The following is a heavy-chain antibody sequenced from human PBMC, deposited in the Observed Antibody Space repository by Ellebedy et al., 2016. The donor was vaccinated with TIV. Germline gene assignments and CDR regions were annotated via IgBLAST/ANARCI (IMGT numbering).Heavy chain of an antibody. CDR3: AKDGPLASEYLKDEFFDS. J-gene: IGHJ5*01. V-gene: IGHV3-30*18. CDR2: ISYGGSSE. D-gene: IGHD1-1*01. Sequence: GGSLRLSXAASGLTFTTYGVHWVRQAPGKGPEWVATISYGGSSEYYADSVRGRFSISRDNSKNTVSLQMNSLRTEDTAIYYCAKDGPLASEYLKDEFFDSWGPGTLVTVSS. CDR1: GLTFTTYG.